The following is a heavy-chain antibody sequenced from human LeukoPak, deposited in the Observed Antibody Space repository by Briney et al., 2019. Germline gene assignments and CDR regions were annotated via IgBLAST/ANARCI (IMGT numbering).Heavy chain of an antibody. CDR1: GSTFTGYY. J-gene: IGHJ4*02. D-gene: IGHD3-3*01. Sequence: ASVKVSCKASGSTFTGYYMHWVRQAPGQGLEWMGWINPNSGGTNYAQKFQGRVTMTRDTSVSTAYMELSSLRSDDTAMYYCATAFGVVDFDYWGQGTLVTVSS. CDR2: INPNSGGT. CDR3: ATAFGVVDFDY. V-gene: IGHV1-2*02.